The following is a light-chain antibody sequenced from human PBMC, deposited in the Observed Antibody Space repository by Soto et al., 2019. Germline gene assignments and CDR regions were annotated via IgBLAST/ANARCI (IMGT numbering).Light chain of an antibody. Sequence: QLVLTQPASVSGSPGQSITISCTGTSSDIGADDFVSWYQHHPDNTPKLIIFEVTYRPSGISHRFSASKSGNTASLTISGLQAEDEAIYYCSSYRRTTFPHVVFGGGTKLTVL. CDR2: EVT. V-gene: IGLV2-14*01. CDR3: SSYRRTTFPHVV. J-gene: IGLJ2*01. CDR1: SSDIGADDF.